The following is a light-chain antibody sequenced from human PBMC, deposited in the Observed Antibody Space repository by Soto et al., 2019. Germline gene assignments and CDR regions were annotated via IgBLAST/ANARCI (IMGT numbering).Light chain of an antibody. CDR1: SSDVGGYNY. J-gene: IGLJ1*01. V-gene: IGLV2-14*01. Sequence: QSALTQPASVXXXPGQSITISCTGTSSDVGGYNYVSWYQQHPGKVPKLMIYEVSNRPSGVVNRFSGSKSGNTASLAISGLQAEDEADYYCSSFTSSSTQVFGTGTKVTVL. CDR2: EVS. CDR3: SSFTSSSTQV.